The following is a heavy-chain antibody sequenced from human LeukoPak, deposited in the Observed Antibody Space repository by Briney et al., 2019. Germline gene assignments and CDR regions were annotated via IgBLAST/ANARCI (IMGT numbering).Heavy chain of an antibody. CDR3: VKVTDGRSEYDFWSGPNFDY. CDR2: ISSNGGST. Sequence: PGGSLRLSCSASGFTFSSYAMHWVRQAPGKGLEYVSAISSNGGSTYYADSVKGRFTISRDNSKNTLYLQMSSLRAGDTAVYYCVKVTDGRSEYDFWSGPNFDYWGQGTLVTVSS. D-gene: IGHD3-3*01. CDR1: GFTFSSYA. V-gene: IGHV3-64D*06. J-gene: IGHJ4*02.